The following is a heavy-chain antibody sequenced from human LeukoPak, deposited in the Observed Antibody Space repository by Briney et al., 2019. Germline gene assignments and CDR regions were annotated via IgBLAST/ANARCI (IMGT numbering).Heavy chain of an antibody. CDR3: ARGPAASGYFDF. CDR2: IYSDGSF. V-gene: IGHV4-59*10. CDR1: GFTFDSYV. D-gene: IGHD6-13*01. J-gene: IGHJ4*02. Sequence: PGGSLRLSCGASGFTFDSYVMNWVRQAPGKGLEWIGHIYSDGSFNYSPSHKSRVTMSVDTSKNQFSPRLYSVTAADTAVFYCARGPAASGYFDFWDQGTLVTVSS.